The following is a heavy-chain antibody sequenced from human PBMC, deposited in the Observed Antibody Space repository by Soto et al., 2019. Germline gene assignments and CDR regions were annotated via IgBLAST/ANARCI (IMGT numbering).Heavy chain of an antibody. CDR3: ARDFQGVKDQWLVSIDP. Sequence: ASVKVSCKASGYTFTSYGISWVRQAPGQGLEWMGWISAYNGNTNYAQKLQGRVTMTTDTSTSTAYMELRSLRSDDTAVYYCARDFQGVKDQWLVSIDPWGQGTLVTVSS. J-gene: IGHJ5*02. CDR1: GYTFTSYG. D-gene: IGHD6-19*01. CDR2: ISAYNGNT. V-gene: IGHV1-18*01.